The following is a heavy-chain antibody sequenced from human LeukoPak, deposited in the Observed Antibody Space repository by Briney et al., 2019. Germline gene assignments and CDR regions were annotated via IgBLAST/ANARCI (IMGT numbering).Heavy chain of an antibody. Sequence: GGSLRLSCAASGFTFSSYWMSWVRQAPGKGLEWVANIKQDGSEKYYVDSVKGRFTISRDNAKNSLYLQMNSLRAEDTAVYYCASSGYYEEFDYWGQGTLVTVSS. V-gene: IGHV3-7*01. CDR2: IKQDGSEK. D-gene: IGHD3-22*01. CDR3: ASSGYYEEFDY. CDR1: GFTFSSYW. J-gene: IGHJ4*02.